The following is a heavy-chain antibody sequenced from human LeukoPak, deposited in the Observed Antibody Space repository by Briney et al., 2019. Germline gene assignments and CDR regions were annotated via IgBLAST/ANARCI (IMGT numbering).Heavy chain of an antibody. D-gene: IGHD3-16*01. Sequence: GGSLRLSCAASGFSFSNYWMRWVRPAPGKGVEWVANIKQDGSAISYVHSVKGRFTPSRDKAKNSLYLQMSSLRAEDTAVYYCARNRGAGGGYFDYWGQGALVTVSS. CDR2: IKQDGSAI. J-gene: IGHJ4*02. CDR1: GFSFSNYW. CDR3: ARNRGAGGGYFDY. V-gene: IGHV3-7*05.